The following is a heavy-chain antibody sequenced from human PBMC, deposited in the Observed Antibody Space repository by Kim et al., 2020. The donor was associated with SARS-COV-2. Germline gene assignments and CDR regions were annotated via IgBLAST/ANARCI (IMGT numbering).Heavy chain of an antibody. CDR3: TRGSGWLTDL. Sequence: GSTNYSPALKIRLTISLDMSKNQFSLNLTSVTAADTAVYYCTRGSGWLTDLWGRGTLITVSS. CDR2: GST. V-gene: IGHV4-59*09. J-gene: IGHJ2*01. D-gene: IGHD3-10*01.